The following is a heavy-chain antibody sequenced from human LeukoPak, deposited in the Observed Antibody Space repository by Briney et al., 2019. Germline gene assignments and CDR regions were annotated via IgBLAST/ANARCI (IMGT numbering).Heavy chain of an antibody. D-gene: IGHD3-22*01. CDR2: INYSGSSM. J-gene: IGHJ2*01. Sequence: GGSLRLSCVASGFTFSDYYMSWIRQAPGKGLEWVSYINYSGSSMYYADSVKGRFTISRDNAKNSLYLQMNSLRPEDTAVYYCAKPSDSSGSWYFDLWGRGTLVTVSS. CDR1: GFTFSDYY. CDR3: AKPSDSSGSWYFDL. V-gene: IGHV3-11*04.